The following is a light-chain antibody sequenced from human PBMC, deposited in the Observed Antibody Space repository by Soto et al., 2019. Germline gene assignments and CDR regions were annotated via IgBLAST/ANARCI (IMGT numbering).Light chain of an antibody. Sequence: QSVLTQPPSVSGAPGPRVTISCTGSSSNIEAAYDVHWYQHLPGTAPKLLIYGNDNRPSGVPDRFSGSKSGTSASLAISGLQAEDEADYYCQSYDSSLRGHVFGSGTKVTVL. CDR2: GND. J-gene: IGLJ1*01. V-gene: IGLV1-40*01. CDR1: SSNIEAAYD. CDR3: QSYDSSLRGHV.